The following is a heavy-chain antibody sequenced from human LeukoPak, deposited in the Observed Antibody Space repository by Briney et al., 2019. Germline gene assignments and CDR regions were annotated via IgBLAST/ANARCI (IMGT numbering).Heavy chain of an antibody. D-gene: IGHD3-10*01. CDR2: ISAYNGNT. CDR1: GYTFTSYG. CDR3: ARGGWFGESHNWFDP. J-gene: IGHJ5*02. V-gene: IGHV1-18*01. Sequence: ASVKVSCKASGYTFTSYGIIWVRQAPGQGLEWMEWISAYNGNTNYAQKLQGRVTMTTDTSTSTAYMELRSLRSDDTAVYYCARGGWFGESHNWFDPWGQGTLVTVSS.